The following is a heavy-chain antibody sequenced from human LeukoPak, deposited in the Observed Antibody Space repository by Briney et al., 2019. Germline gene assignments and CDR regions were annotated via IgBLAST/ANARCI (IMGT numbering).Heavy chain of an antibody. CDR3: AREEIFSYSTYLGDY. Sequence: GGSLRLSCAASGFTFSSYAMHWVRQAPGKGLEWVAVISYDGSNKYYADSVKGRFTISRDNSKNTLYLQMNSLRAEDTAVYYCAREEIFSYSTYLGDYWGQGTLVTVSS. CDR2: ISYDGSNK. D-gene: IGHD4-11*01. V-gene: IGHV3-30-3*01. CDR1: GFTFSSYA. J-gene: IGHJ4*02.